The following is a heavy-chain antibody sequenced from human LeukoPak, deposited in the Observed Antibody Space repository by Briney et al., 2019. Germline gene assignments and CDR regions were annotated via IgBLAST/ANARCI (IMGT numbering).Heavy chain of an antibody. J-gene: IGHJ6*03. CDR2: INWNGGST. D-gene: IGHD6-6*01. V-gene: IGHV3-20*04. Sequence: PGGSLRLSCAASGFTFDDYGMSWVRQAPGKGLEWVSGINWNGGSTGYADSVKGRFTISRDSAKNSLHLQMNSLRAEDTALYYCARDREAARPLWYYYYYYMDVWGKGTTVTVSS. CDR1: GFTFDDYG. CDR3: ARDREAARPLWYYYYYYMDV.